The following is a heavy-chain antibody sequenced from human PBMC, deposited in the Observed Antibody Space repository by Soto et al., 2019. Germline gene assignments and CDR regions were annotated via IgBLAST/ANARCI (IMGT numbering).Heavy chain of an antibody. V-gene: IGHV1-69*06. Sequence: SVKVSCKASGGTFSSYAISWVRQAPGQGLAWMGGIIPIFGTANYAQKFQGRVTITADKSTSTAYMELSSLRSEDTAVYYCARTAYYDRSGYLDYWGQGTLVTVSS. CDR2: IIPIFGTA. J-gene: IGHJ4*02. CDR3: ARTAYYDRSGYLDY. D-gene: IGHD3-22*01. CDR1: GGTFSSYA.